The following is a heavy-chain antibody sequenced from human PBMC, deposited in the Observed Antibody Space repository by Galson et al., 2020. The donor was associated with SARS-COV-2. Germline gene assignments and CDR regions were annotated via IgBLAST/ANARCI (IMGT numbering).Heavy chain of an antibody. Sequence: NSGGSLRLSCAASGFTFSSYSMNWVRQAPGKGLEWVSPISSSSSYIYYADSVKGRFTISRDNAKNSLYLQMNSLRAEDTAVYYCARDRGRSYYYDSSGYPFEHWGQGTLVTVSS. V-gene: IGHV3-21*01. D-gene: IGHD3-22*01. CDR2: ISSSSSYI. J-gene: IGHJ1*01. CDR1: GFTFSSYS. CDR3: ARDRGRSYYYDSSGYPFEH.